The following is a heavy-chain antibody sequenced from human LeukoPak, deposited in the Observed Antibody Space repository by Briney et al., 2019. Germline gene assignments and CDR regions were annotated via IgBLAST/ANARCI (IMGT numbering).Heavy chain of an antibody. CDR3: ARDRELGY. J-gene: IGHJ4*02. D-gene: IGHD3-10*01. CDR2: INHSGNT. Sequence: SKTLSLTCAVYGGSFSGYFWNWIRQPPGKGLEWIGEINHSGNTKYNPSLKSRVTISVDTSKNQFSLKLTSVTAADTAVYYCARDRELGYWGQGTLVTVSS. CDR1: GGSFSGYF. V-gene: IGHV4-34*01.